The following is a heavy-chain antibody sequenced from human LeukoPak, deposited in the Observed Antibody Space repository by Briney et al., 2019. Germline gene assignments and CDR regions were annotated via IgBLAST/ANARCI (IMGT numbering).Heavy chain of an antibody. J-gene: IGHJ4*02. CDR3: AENTDYGSGSYFGGGEYYFDY. Sequence: GRSLRLSCAASGFTFSSYGMHWVRQAPGKGLEWVAVISYDGSNKYYADSVKGRFTISRDNSKNTLYLQMNSLRAEDTAVYYCAENTDYGSGSYFGGGEYYFDYWGQGTLVTVSS. CDR1: GFTFSSYG. CDR2: ISYDGSNK. D-gene: IGHD3-10*01. V-gene: IGHV3-30*18.